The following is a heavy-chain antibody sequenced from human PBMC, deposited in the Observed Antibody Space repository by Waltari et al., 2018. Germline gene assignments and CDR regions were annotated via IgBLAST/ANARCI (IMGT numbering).Heavy chain of an antibody. CDR1: GGSISSGSYY. V-gene: IGHV4-61*09. J-gene: IGHJ4*02. CDR2: IYTRGDT. Sequence: QVQLQESGPGLVKPSQTLSLTCTVSGGSISSGSYYWSWIRQPAGRGPEWIGYIYTRGDTNCHPSLQMRVTILVDKSKTQVPLKLSSVTAADTAVYYCARELFSETNIVATNYFDYWGQGTLVTVSS. D-gene: IGHD5-12*01. CDR3: ARELFSETNIVATNYFDY.